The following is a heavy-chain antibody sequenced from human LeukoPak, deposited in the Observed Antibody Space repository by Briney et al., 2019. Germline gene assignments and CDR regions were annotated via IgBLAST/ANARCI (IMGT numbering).Heavy chain of an antibody. CDR2: ISGSGDST. J-gene: IGHJ4*02. Sequence: GGSLRLSCAASGFTFSSYAMNWVRQAPGKGLEWVSAISGSGDSTYYADSVKGRFTISRDNSKNTLYLQMNSLRAEDTAVYYCAKLSQWLPRYWGQGTLVTVSS. CDR3: AKLSQWLPRY. CDR1: GFTFSSYA. D-gene: IGHD6-19*01. V-gene: IGHV3-23*01.